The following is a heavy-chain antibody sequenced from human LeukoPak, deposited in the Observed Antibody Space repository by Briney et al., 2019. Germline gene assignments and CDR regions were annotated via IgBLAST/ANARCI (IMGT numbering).Heavy chain of an antibody. CDR3: ARGRVSSSSWQSVYYYYLYMDV. D-gene: IGHD6-13*01. J-gene: IGHJ6*03. CDR1: GGSISSYY. Sequence: SETLSLTCTVSGGSISSYYWSWIRQPPGKGLEWIGYIYYSGSTNYNPSLKSRVTTSVDTSTNHFSLKLSSVTAADTAVYFCARGRVSSSSWQSVYYYYLYMDVWGKGSTVTVSS. V-gene: IGHV4-59*01. CDR2: IYYSGST.